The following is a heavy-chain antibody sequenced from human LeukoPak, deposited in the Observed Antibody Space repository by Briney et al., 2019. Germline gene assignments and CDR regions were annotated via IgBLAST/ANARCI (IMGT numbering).Heavy chain of an antibody. D-gene: IGHD3-3*01. CDR1: GFTFSSYG. Sequence: GGSLRLSCAASGFTFSSYGMHWVRQAPGKGLEWVAVISYDGSNKYYADSVKGRFTISRDNSKNTLYLQMNSLRAEDTAVYYCAKDGREWYYYGMDVWGQGTTVTVSS. CDR2: ISYDGSNK. CDR3: AKDGREWYYYGMDV. V-gene: IGHV3-30*18. J-gene: IGHJ6*02.